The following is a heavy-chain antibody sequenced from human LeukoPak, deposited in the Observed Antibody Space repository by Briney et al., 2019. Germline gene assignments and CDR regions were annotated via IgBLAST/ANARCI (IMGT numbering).Heavy chain of an antibody. CDR2: IRSSGTGT. CDR3: ARPRDVGIAAAALDY. V-gene: IGHV3-48*04. Sequence: GGSLRLSCAASGFTFSSFSMNWVRQAPGKGLEWVSYIRSSGTGTDYTGSVKGRFTISRDNAKNSLYLQMNSLRAEDTAVYYCARPRDVGIAAAALDYWGQGTLVTVSS. D-gene: IGHD6-13*01. CDR1: GFTFSSFS. J-gene: IGHJ4*02.